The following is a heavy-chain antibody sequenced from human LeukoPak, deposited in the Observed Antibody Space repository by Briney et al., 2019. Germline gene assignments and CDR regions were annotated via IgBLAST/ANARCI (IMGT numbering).Heavy chain of an antibody. CDR3: ARTPPIVGAIDY. J-gene: IGHJ4*02. Sequence: ASVKVSCKASGYTFTSYYMHWVRQAPGQGLEWMGIINPSGGSTSYAQKFQGRVTMTRDMSTSTVYMELSSLRSEDTAVYYCARTPPIVGAIDYWGQGTLVTVSS. D-gene: IGHD1-26*01. V-gene: IGHV1-46*01. CDR2: INPSGGST. CDR1: GYTFTSYY.